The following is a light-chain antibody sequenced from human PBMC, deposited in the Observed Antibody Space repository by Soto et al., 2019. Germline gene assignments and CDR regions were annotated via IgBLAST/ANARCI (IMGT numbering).Light chain of an antibody. CDR1: SIDIGTYNL. J-gene: IGLJ2*01. V-gene: IGLV2-23*01. CDR2: EGI. CDR3: CSYTGRSTVV. Sequence: QSALTQPASVSGSPGQSITISCTGTSIDIGTYNLVSWHQHHPGKAPRLIIYEGIKRPSGLSSRFSGSKSGATASLTISGLQAEDEADYYCCSYTGRSTVVFGGGTKVTVL.